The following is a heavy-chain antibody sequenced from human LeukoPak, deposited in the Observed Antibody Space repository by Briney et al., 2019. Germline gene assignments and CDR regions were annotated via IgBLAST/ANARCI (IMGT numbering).Heavy chain of an antibody. D-gene: IGHD3-10*01. CDR2: ISAYNGNT. CDR1: GYTFSDYY. CDR3: ARVRHYYGSGNPDPGIETNWFDP. Sequence: ASVKVSCKASGYTFSDYYMHWVRQAPGQGLEWMGWISAYNGNTNYAQKLQGRVTMTTDTSTSTAYMELRSLRSDDTAVYYCARVRHYYGSGNPDPGIETNWFDPWGQGTLVTVSS. V-gene: IGHV1-18*04. J-gene: IGHJ5*02.